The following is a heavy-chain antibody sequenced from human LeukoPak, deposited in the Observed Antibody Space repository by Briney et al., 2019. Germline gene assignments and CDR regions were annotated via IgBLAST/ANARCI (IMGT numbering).Heavy chain of an antibody. V-gene: IGHV3-23*01. CDR2: ISGSGGST. CDR3: AKARRSRIAVAGNLDY. Sequence: PGGSLRLSCAASGFTFSSYGMHWVRQAPGKGLEWVSAISGSGGSTYYADSVKGRFTISRDNSKNTLYLQMNSRRAEDTAVYYCAKARRSRIAVAGNLDYWGQGTLVTVSS. D-gene: IGHD6-19*01. J-gene: IGHJ4*02. CDR1: GFTFSSYG.